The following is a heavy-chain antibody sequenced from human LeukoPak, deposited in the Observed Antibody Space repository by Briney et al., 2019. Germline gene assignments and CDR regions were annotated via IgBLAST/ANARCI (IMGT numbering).Heavy chain of an antibody. Sequence: PGGSLRLSCVASGFIFTDLWMSWVRQAPGKGLDWVANIKEDESAKFYADSVRGRFTISRDNAKNSVYLEMNNLRVEDTAVYYCARAVDVADYWGRGTLVTVSS. CDR1: GFIFTDLW. J-gene: IGHJ4*02. CDR2: IKEDESAK. D-gene: IGHD3-16*01. CDR3: ARAVDVADY. V-gene: IGHV3-7*01.